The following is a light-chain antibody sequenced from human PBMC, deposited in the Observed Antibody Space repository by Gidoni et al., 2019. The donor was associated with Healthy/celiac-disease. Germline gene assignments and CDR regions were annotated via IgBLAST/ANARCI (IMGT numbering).Light chain of an antibody. CDR3: QQSYSTPQP. J-gene: IGKJ1*01. CDR1: QSISSY. Sequence: DIQMTQSPSSLSASVGDRVTITCRASQSISSYLNWYQQKPGKAPKLLIYAASSLQSGVPSRFSGSGSGTDFTLTISSLQPEDFATYYCQQSYSTPQPFGQXTKVELK. CDR2: AAS. V-gene: IGKV1-39*01.